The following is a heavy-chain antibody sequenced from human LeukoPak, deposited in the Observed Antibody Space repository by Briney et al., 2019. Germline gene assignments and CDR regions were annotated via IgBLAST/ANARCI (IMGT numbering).Heavy chain of an antibody. Sequence: GGSLRLSCAASGFTFSSYAMSWVRQAPGTGLEWVSSITSSGAATYYADSVKGRFTISRDNSDNTLYLQMNSLRAEDTAVYYCAKDRPNYYGSNGHYYKLNGDCWGQGTLVTVSS. D-gene: IGHD3-22*01. J-gene: IGHJ4*02. CDR3: AKDRPNYYGSNGHYYKLNGDC. V-gene: IGHV3-23*01. CDR2: ITSSGAAT. CDR1: GFTFSSYA.